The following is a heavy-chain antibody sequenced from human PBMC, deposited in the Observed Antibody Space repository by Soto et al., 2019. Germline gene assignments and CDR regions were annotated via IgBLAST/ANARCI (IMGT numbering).Heavy chain of an antibody. CDR3: ASLDSSGWYFDD. J-gene: IGHJ4*02. CDR1: GRSFSNPYFY. Sequence: QVQLQQWGAGLLKPSETLSLTCAVYGRSFSNPYFYWSWIRQPPGKGLEWIGEVNHRGGTNYTPSLKSRVTISLDTSKNHFSLRLTSLTAADPAVYYCASLDSSGWYFDDWGQGTLVTVSS. CDR2: VNHRGGT. V-gene: IGHV4-34*01. D-gene: IGHD6-19*01.